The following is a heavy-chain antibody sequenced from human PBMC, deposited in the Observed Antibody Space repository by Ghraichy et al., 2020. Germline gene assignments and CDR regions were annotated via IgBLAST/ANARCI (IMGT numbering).Heavy chain of an antibody. J-gene: IGHJ4*02. CDR2: ISGSGGGA. D-gene: IGHD2-15*01. CDR3: AKDHYLADDY. V-gene: IGHV3-23*01. Sequence: GGSLRLSCAVSGFTFSSYAMSWVRQAPGKGLEWVSAISGSGGGAYYADSVKGRFAISRDNFKNTLYLQMNSLRAEDTAVYYCAKDHYLADDYWGQGTLVTVSS. CDR1: GFTFSSYA.